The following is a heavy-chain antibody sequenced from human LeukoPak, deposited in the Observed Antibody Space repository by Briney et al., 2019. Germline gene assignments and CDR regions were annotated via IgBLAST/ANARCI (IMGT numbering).Heavy chain of an antibody. CDR3: ARYDVWGTYRAFDY. CDR1: GGSISSTSYS. Sequence: PSETLSLTCTVSGGSISSTSYSWGWIRQPPGKGLEWIGTIYYSGNTYYSPSLKSRVTISVDASKNQFSLKLSSVTAADTAVYYCARYDVWGTYRAFDYWGQGTLVTVSS. D-gene: IGHD3-16*02. CDR2: IYYSGNT. J-gene: IGHJ4*02. V-gene: IGHV4-39*07.